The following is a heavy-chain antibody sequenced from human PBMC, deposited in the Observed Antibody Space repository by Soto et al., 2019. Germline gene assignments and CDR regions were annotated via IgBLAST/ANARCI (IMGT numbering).Heavy chain of an antibody. CDR1: NYSISSGYY. Sequence: SETLSLTCTVSNYSISSGYYWGWIRQSPGEGLEWIVSMYHSGTMYYNPSLKSRVTISIDTSKNQFSLKLTSVTSADTAVYFCARVAFGPIDYWGQGTLVTVSS. V-gene: IGHV4-38-2*02. CDR3: ARVAFGPIDY. D-gene: IGHD3-16*01. J-gene: IGHJ4*02. CDR2: MYHSGTM.